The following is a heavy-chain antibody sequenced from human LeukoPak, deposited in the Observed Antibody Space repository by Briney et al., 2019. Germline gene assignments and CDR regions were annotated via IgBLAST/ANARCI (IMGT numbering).Heavy chain of an antibody. D-gene: IGHD5-24*01. V-gene: IGHV4-38-2*02. Sequence: SETLSLTCTVSGYSISSGYYWGWIRQPPGKGLEWIGSIYHSGRTFYNPSLKSRVTISVDTSKNQFSLKLTSVTAADTAVYYCARGQSRDGYNDAFDIWGQGTMVTVSS. CDR2: IYHSGRT. J-gene: IGHJ3*02. CDR3: ARGQSRDGYNDAFDI. CDR1: GYSISSGYY.